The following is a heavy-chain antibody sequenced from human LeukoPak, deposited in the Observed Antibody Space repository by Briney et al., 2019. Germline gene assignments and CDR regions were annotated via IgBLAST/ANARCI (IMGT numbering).Heavy chain of an antibody. Sequence: PSETLSLTCTVSGGSISSYYRSCIRQPPGKGLEWIGYIYYSGSTNYNPSLKSRVTISVDTSKNQFSPKLSSVTAADTAVYYCARDLPKHYYDSSGYGIRYFDYWGQGTLVTVSS. CDR2: IYYSGST. V-gene: IGHV4-59*01. CDR1: GGSISSYY. J-gene: IGHJ4*02. CDR3: ARDLPKHYYDSSGYGIRYFDY. D-gene: IGHD3-22*01.